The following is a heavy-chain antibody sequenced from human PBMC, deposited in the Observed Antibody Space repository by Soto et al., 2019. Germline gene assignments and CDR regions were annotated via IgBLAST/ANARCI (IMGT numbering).Heavy chain of an antibody. J-gene: IGHJ4*02. V-gene: IGHV3-30*04. CDR1: GFSLSTNT. CDR3: ARVATAMTYDF. Sequence: GSLRLSCAASGFSLSTNTMHWVRQVPGKGLEWVASISNDGRRKYYADFVKGRFTISRDTANNILYLEMNSLRAEDTSLYYCARVATAMTYDFWGQGTQVTVSS. CDR2: ISNDGRRK. D-gene: IGHD2-21*02.